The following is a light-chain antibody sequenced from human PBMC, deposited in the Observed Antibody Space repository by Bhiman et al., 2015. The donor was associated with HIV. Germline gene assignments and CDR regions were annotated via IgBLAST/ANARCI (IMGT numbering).Light chain of an antibody. CDR1: SLRTYY. V-gene: IGLV3-19*01. Sequence: SSELTQDPAVSVALGQTVRITCQGDSLRTYYASWYQQKPGQAPVLVTYGDNKRPSGIPDRFSTSHSIDSSSLTITGAQAEDEAEYYCISRDVTSNRVVFGGGTKLTVL. CDR3: ISRDVTSNRVV. CDR2: GDN. J-gene: IGLJ2*01.